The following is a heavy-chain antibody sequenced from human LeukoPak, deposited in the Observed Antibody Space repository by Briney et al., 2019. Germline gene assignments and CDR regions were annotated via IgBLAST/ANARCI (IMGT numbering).Heavy chain of an antibody. CDR1: GFTFSSYG. V-gene: IGHV3-23*01. Sequence: GGSLRLSCSVSGFTFSSYGMTWVRQAPGKGLEWVSALGPTGRSTYYADSVKGRFTISRDNSKNTLYLQMNSLRADDTAVYYCAEGGQPQVVRGDYFNYWGQGTPVTVSS. CDR2: LGPTGRST. CDR3: AEGGQPQVVRGDYFNY. D-gene: IGHD6-13*01. J-gene: IGHJ4*02.